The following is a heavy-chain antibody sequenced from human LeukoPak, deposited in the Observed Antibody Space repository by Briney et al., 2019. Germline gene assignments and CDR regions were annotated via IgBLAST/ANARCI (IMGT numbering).Heavy chain of an antibody. Sequence: GASVKVSCKASGGTFSSYAISWVRQAPGQGLEWMGGIIPIFGTANYAQKFQGRVTITADESTSTAYMELSSLRSEDTAMYYCARMVDYYGSGSYDVFDIWGQGTMVTVSS. J-gene: IGHJ3*02. CDR1: GGTFSSYA. V-gene: IGHV1-69*13. CDR3: ARMVDYYGSGSYDVFDI. D-gene: IGHD3-10*01. CDR2: IIPIFGTA.